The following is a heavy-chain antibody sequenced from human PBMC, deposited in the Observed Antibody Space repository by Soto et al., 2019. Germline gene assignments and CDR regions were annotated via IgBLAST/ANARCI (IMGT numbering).Heavy chain of an antibody. V-gene: IGHV1-2*04. CDR1: GYTFTGYY. J-gene: IGHJ3*02. Sequence: ASVKVSCKASGYTFTGYYMHWVRQAPGQGLEWMGWINPNSGDTNYAQKFQGWVTMTRDTSISTAYMELSRLRSDDTAVYYCASEGALGNDALDIWGQGTMVTVSS. D-gene: IGHD7-27*01. CDR3: ASEGALGNDALDI. CDR2: INPNSGDT.